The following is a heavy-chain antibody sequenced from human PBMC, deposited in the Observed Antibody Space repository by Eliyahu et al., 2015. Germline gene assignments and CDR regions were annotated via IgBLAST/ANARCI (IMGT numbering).Heavy chain of an antibody. D-gene: IGHD6-6*01. J-gene: IGHJ4*02. CDR2: IIPIFGTA. CDR1: GGXFSSYA. CDR3: ASPNPYSSSSPFDY. Sequence: QVQLVQSGAEVXKPGSSVKVSCXASGGXFSSYAIXWVRQAPGQGLEWMGGIIPIFGTANYXQKFQGRVTITADESTSTAYMELSSLRSEDTAVYYCASPNPYSSSSPFDYWGQGTLVTVSS. V-gene: IGHV1-69*01.